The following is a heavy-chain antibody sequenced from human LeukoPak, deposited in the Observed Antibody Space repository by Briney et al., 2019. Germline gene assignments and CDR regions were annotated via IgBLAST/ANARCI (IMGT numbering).Heavy chain of an antibody. CDR2: ISSSGSTI. D-gene: IGHD3-10*01. CDR1: GFTFSSYE. CDR3: ASEKYYGSGSYRY. V-gene: IGHV3-48*03. J-gene: IGHJ4*02. Sequence: GGSLRLSCAASGFTFSSYEMNRVRQAPGKGLEWVSYISSSGSTIYYADSVKGRFTISRDNAKNSLYLQMNSLRAEDTAVYYCASEKYYGSGSYRYWGQGTLVTVSS.